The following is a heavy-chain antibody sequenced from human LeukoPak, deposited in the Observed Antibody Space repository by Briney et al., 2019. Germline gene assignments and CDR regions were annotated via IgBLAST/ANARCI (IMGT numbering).Heavy chain of an antibody. CDR2: ISYDGSNK. D-gene: IGHD6-13*01. J-gene: IGHJ6*02. CDR1: GFTFSSYG. V-gene: IGHV3-30*18. Sequence: PGGSLRLSCAASGFTFSSYGMHWVRQAPGKGLEWVAVISYDGSNKYYADSVKGRFTISRDNSKNTLYLQMNSLRAEDTAVYYCAKDLYSTYCMDVWGQGTTVTVSS. CDR3: AKDLYSTYCMDV.